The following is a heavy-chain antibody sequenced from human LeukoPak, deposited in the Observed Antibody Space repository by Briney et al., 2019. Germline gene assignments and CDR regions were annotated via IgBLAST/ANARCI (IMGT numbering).Heavy chain of an antibody. CDR1: GGSISSYY. CDR2: MYYSGST. CDR3: ARGPFDRWFDP. J-gene: IGHJ5*02. Sequence: SETLSLTCTVSGGSISSYYWSWIRQPPGKGLEWIGYMYYSGSTNYNPSLKSRVTISVDTSKNQFSLKLSSVTAADTAVYYCARGPFDRWFDPWGQGTLVTVSS. V-gene: IGHV4-59*01. D-gene: IGHD3-16*01.